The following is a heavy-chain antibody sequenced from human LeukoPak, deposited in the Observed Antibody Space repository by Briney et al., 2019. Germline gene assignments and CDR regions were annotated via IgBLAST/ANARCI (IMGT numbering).Heavy chain of an antibody. V-gene: IGHV3-30*18. Sequence: GGSLRLSCAASGFTFSSYGMHWCRQALGEGLEWGAVISYDGGNKYYSDSVNGRFTISRDNSNDTVYLQMSSLRAEDTAVYYCAKLSFSGLSFDYWGQGTLVTVSS. D-gene: IGHD3-3*02. CDR2: ISYDGGNK. J-gene: IGHJ4*02. CDR3: AKLSFSGLSFDY. CDR1: GFTFSSYG.